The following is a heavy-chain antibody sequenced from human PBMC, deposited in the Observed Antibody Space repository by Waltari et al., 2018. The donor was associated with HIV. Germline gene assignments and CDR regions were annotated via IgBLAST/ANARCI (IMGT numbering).Heavy chain of an antibody. D-gene: IGHD6-13*01. CDR1: GFPFSNYA. CDR2: ISGSAYST. V-gene: IGHV3-23*01. J-gene: IGHJ6*02. CDR3: VKEHQYSHTWYSYYGMDV. Sequence: EVQLLESGGGLVQPGGSLRLSCAASGFPFSNYAMSWVPQAPGKGREWVSAISGSAYSTYYAESVKGRFTISRDNSKNKLYLQMNSLRAEDTAVYFCVKEHQYSHTWYSYYGMDVWGQGTTVTVSS.